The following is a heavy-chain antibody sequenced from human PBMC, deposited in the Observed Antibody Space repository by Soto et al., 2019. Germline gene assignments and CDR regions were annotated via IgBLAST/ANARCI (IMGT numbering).Heavy chain of an antibody. V-gene: IGHV3-74*01. D-gene: IGHD2-15*01. CDR2: INSDGSST. J-gene: IGHJ4*02. Sequence: EVQLVESGGGLVQPGESLRLSCAASGFTFSSSWMHWVRQAPGKGLEWVSRINSDGSSTSYAGSVKGRFTISSDNAKDTLYLQMNRLRAEDTAVYYCVRTSLGVAAATREDYWGQGTLVTVSP. CDR1: GFTFSSSW. CDR3: VRTSLGVAAATREDY.